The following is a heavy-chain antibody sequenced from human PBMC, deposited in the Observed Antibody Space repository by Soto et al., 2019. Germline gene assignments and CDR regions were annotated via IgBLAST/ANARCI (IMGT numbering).Heavy chain of an antibody. CDR2: ISPTGKGT. D-gene: IGHD6-6*01. V-gene: IGHV3-64*01. CDR1: GFIFSTYT. J-gene: IGHJ6*03. Sequence: GGSLRLSCAASGFIFSTYTMNWVRQVPGKGLEYVSGISPTGKGTYYANSVQGRFTISRDNSKNTVYLQMGSLRPEDMAVYYCARRARPDFYYMDVWGKGTTVTVSS. CDR3: ARRARPDFYYMDV.